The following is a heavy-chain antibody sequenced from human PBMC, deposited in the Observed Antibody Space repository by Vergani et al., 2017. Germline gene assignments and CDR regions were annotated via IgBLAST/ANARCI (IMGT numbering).Heavy chain of an antibody. Sequence: VLLQEPGPGLVKPSETLSPKCSVSGASIDSFYWSWLRQSPGKGLEWIGYVFRYGNVNYNLSFTFRAAIDTSNNQLSLRLSSVTAADTAVYYCARGNCGVNCPKYNWLAPWGRGILVTVSS. V-gene: IGHV4-59*01. CDR1: GASIDSFY. J-gene: IGHJ5*02. CDR2: VFRYGNV. D-gene: IGHD2-21*01. CDR3: ARGNCGVNCPKYNWLAP.